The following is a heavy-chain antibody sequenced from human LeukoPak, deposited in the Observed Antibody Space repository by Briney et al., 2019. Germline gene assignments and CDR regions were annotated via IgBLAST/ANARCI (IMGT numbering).Heavy chain of an antibody. D-gene: IGHD6-13*01. CDR1: GYTFTSYG. J-gene: IGHJ4*02. CDR2: ISAYNGNT. Sequence: ASVTVSFTASGYTFTSYGISWVRQAPGQGLEWMGWISAYNGNTNYAQKLQGRVTMTTDTSTSTAYMELRSLRSDDTAVYYCARLIAAAAADYWGQGTLVTVSS. CDR3: ARLIAAAAADY. V-gene: IGHV1-18*01.